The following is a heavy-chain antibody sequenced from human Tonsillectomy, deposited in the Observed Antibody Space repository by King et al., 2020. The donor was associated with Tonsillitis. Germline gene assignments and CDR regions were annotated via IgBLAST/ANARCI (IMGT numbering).Heavy chain of an antibody. V-gene: IGHV3-21*01. J-gene: IGHJ3*02. CDR2: ISSSSTYI. Sequence: QLVQSGGGLVKPGGSLRLSCADSGFTFSSYSMNWVRQAPGKGLEWVSSISSSSTYIYYADSVKGRFTISRDNAKNSLFLQMHSLRAEDTAVYYCARYRRSGSDAFDIWGQGTMVTVSS. CDR3: ARYRRSGSDAFDI. CDR1: GFTFSSYS. D-gene: IGHD7-27*01.